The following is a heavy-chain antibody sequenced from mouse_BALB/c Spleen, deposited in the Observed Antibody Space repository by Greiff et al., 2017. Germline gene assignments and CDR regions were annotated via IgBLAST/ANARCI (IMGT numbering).Heavy chain of an antibody. D-gene: IGHD2-4*01. J-gene: IGHJ4*01. CDR1: GYSFTGYF. V-gene: IGHV1-37*01. Sequence: VQLQQSGPELVKPGASVKISCKASGYSFTGYFMNWVKQSHGKSLEWIGRINPYNGDTFYNQKFKGKATMTVDKSSSTAYMELARLTSEDSAIYYCAREGSTMIHYAMDYWGQGTSVTVSS. CDR2: INPYNGDT. CDR3: AREGSTMIHYAMDY.